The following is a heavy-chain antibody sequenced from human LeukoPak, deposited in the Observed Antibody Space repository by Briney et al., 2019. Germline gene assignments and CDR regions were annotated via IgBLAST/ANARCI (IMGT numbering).Heavy chain of an antibody. D-gene: IGHD3-10*01. V-gene: IGHV4-39*01. CDR3: ARRALTVRGSPGDPNWFDP. CDR1: GGSISSSSYY. J-gene: IGHJ5*02. Sequence: SETLSLTCTVSGGSISSSSYYWGWIRQPPGKGLEWIGSIYYSGSTYYNPSLKSRVTISVDTSKNQFSLKLSSVTAADTAVYYCARRALTVRGSPGDPNWFDPWGQGTLVTVSS. CDR2: IYYSGST.